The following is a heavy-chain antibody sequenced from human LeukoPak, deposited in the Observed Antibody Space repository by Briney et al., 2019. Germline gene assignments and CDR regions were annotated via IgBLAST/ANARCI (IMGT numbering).Heavy chain of an antibody. CDR3: AVLPTTVTTPFDY. V-gene: IGHV3-64*01. CDR1: GFTFSSYA. Sequence: GGSLRLSCAASGFTFSSYAMHWVRQAPGKGLEYVSAISSNGGSTYYANSVKGRFTISRDNSKNTLYLQMGSLRAEDMAVYYRAVLPTTVTTPFDYWGQGTLVTVSS. J-gene: IGHJ4*02. CDR2: ISSNGGST. D-gene: IGHD4-17*01.